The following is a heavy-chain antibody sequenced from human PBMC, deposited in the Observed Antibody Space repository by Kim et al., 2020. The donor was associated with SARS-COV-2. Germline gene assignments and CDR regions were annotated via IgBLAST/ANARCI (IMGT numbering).Heavy chain of an antibody. CDR1: GFTFSSYG. Sequence: GGSLRLSCAASGFTFSSYGMHWVRQAPGKGLEWVAVISYDGSNKYYADSVKGRFTISRDNSKNTLYLQMNSLRAEDTAVYYCAKEAPWYMITFGGVIDWGQGTLVTVSS. CDR3: AKEAPWYMITFGGVID. V-gene: IGHV3-30*18. D-gene: IGHD3-16*02. J-gene: IGHJ4*02. CDR2: ISYDGSNK.